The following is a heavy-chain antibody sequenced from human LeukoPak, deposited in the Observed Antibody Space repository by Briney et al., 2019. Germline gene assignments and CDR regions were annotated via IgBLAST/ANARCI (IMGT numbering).Heavy chain of an antibody. J-gene: IGHJ4*02. Sequence: GGSLRLSCAASGFTFSSYSMNWVRQAPGKGLEWVGFIRSKAYGGTTEYAASVKGRFTISRDDSKSIAYLQMNSLKSEDTAVYYCTRGRRATHDYWGQGTLVTVSS. CDR3: TRGRRATHDY. V-gene: IGHV3-49*04. CDR2: IRSKAYGGTT. D-gene: IGHD1-26*01. CDR1: GFTFSSYS.